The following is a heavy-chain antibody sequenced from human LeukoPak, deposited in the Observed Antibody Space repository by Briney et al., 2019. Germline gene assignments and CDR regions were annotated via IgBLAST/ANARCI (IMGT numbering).Heavy chain of an antibody. V-gene: IGHV4-4*07. J-gene: IGHJ4*02. D-gene: IGHD2-15*01. Sequence: PSETLSLTCTVSGGSISSYYWSWIRQPAGKGLEWSGRIYTSGSTNYNPSLKSRVTMSVDTSKNQFPLKLSSVTAADTAVYYCARESARSGQTVPFDYWGQGTLVTVSS. CDR2: IYTSGST. CDR3: ARESARSGQTVPFDY. CDR1: GGSISSYY.